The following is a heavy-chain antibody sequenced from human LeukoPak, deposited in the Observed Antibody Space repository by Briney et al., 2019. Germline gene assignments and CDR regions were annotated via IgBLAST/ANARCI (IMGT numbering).Heavy chain of an antibody. CDR1: GFTFDDYG. D-gene: IGHD3-16*01. J-gene: IGHJ6*03. CDR3: ARAEGAYYYYYMDV. Sequence: GGSLSLSSAASGFTFDDYGMSWVRQAPGKGLEWVSGINWNGGSTGYADSVKGRFTISRDNAKNSLYLQMNSLRAEDTALYYCARAEGAYYYYYMDVWGKGTTVTVSS. CDR2: INWNGGST. V-gene: IGHV3-20*04.